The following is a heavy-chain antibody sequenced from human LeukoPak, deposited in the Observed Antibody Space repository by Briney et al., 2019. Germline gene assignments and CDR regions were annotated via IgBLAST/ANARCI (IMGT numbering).Heavy chain of an antibody. CDR1: GYTFTSYD. J-gene: IGHJ4*02. D-gene: IGHD3-10*01. CDR2: INPNSGGT. V-gene: IGHV1-2*06. CDR3: ARDYGSGSYTSAADY. Sequence: GASVKVSCKASGYTFTSYDINWVRQAPGQGLEWMGRINPNSGGTNYAQKFQGRVTMTRDTSISTAYMELSRLRSDDTAVYYCARDYGSGSYTSAADYWGQGTLVTVSS.